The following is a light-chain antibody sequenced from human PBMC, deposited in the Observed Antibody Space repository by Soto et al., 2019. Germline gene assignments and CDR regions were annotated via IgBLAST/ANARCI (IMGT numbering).Light chain of an antibody. Sequence: EIVLTQSPATLSLSPGERATLSCRASQSVSRYLAWYQQKPGQAPRLLIYDASNRATGIPARFSGSGSGTDFTLTISSLEPEDFATYYCQQYNSYSPITFGQGTRLEMK. J-gene: IGKJ5*01. CDR1: QSVSRY. CDR3: QQYNSYSPIT. CDR2: DAS. V-gene: IGKV3-11*01.